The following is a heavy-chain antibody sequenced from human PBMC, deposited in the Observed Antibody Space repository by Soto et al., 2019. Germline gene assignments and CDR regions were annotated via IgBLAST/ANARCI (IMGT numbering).Heavy chain of an antibody. V-gene: IGHV4-39*01. Sequence: SETLSLTRTVSGGSVSSNSYSWGWIRQSPGKGLEWIGTIYSTENTYYHPSLLSRVTISVDTSMNEFSLRLSSVTAADTAVYYCARQELLWFGEFGNWFDPWGQGTLVTVSS. J-gene: IGHJ5*02. CDR1: GGSVSSNSYS. D-gene: IGHD3-10*01. CDR3: ARQELLWFGEFGNWFDP. CDR2: IYSTENT.